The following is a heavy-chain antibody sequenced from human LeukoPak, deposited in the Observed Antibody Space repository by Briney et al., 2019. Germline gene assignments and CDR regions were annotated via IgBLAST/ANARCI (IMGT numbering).Heavy chain of an antibody. CDR2: ISAYNGNT. V-gene: IGHV1-18*01. D-gene: IGHD6-19*01. Sequence: ASVKVSCKASGYTFTSYGISWVRQAPGQGLEWMGWISAYNGNTNYAQKLQGRVTMTTDTSTSTAYMELRSLRSDDTAVYYCARQPGIAVAGTTQWFDPWGQGTLVTVPS. CDR1: GYTFTSYG. J-gene: IGHJ5*02. CDR3: ARQPGIAVAGTTQWFDP.